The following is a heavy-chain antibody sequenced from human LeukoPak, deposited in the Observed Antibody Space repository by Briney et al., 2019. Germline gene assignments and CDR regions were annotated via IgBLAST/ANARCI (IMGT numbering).Heavy chain of an antibody. CDR3: TKGDRGSGWQH. CDR2: ITGTGGGT. D-gene: IGHD6-19*01. V-gene: IGHV3-23*01. Sequence: GGSLRLSCAASGYTFSSYVMSWVRQAPGKELEWVSAITGTGGGTYYADSAKGRFTISRDNSKNTLYLQMDSLRADDTAIYYCTKGDRGSGWQHWGQGTLVTV. J-gene: IGHJ4*01. CDR1: GYTFSSYV.